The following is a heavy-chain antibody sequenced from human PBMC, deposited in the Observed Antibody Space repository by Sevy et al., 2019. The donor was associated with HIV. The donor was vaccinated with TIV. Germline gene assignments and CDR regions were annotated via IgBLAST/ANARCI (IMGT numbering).Heavy chain of an antibody. D-gene: IGHD6-19*01. CDR3: ARNRLAGYYYFYMDV. CDR1: GFTISGNY. V-gene: IGHV3-66*02. Sequence: GGSLRLSCAASGFTISGNYMTWIRQAPGKGLEWVSVIYSGGKTYYADSVKGRFTISRDNSENTLYLQMNSLRPEDSAHYFCARNRLAGYYYFYMDVWGKGTTVTVSS. J-gene: IGHJ6*03. CDR2: IYSGGKT.